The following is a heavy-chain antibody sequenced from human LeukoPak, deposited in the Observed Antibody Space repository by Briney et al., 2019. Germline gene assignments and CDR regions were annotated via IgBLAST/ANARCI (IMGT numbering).Heavy chain of an antibody. CDR3: ARRGIQLWLTKVTLDF. CDR2: INHSGST. V-gene: IGHV4-34*01. D-gene: IGHD5-18*01. J-gene: IGHJ4*02. Sequence: SETLSLTCAVYGGSFSGYYWSWIRQPPGKGLEWIGEINHSGSTNYNPSLKSRVTISIDTSKNQFSLQLSSVNAADTAVYYCARRGIQLWLTKVTLDFWGQGSLVTVSS. CDR1: GGSFSGYY.